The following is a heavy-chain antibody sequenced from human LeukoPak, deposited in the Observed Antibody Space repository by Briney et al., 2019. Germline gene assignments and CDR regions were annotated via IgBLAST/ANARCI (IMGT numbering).Heavy chain of an antibody. Sequence: SETLSLTCAVYGGSFSGYYWSWIRQPPGKGLEWIGEINHSGNTNYNPSLKSRVTISVDTSKNQFSLKLSSVTAADTAVYYCARVGYGPYDYWGQGTLVTVSS. CDR2: INHSGNT. CDR3: ARVGYGPYDY. V-gene: IGHV4-34*01. D-gene: IGHD5-18*01. CDR1: GGSFSGYY. J-gene: IGHJ4*02.